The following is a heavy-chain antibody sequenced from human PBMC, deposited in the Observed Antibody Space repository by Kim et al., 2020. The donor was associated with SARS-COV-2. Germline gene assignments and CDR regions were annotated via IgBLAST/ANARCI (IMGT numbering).Heavy chain of an antibody. CDR1: GGSIGRSRYY. J-gene: IGHJ5*02. V-gene: IGHV4-39*01. CDR3: TRLSYNVHYDSSVGYSLNA. D-gene: IGHD3-10*02. Sequence: SETLSLTCTVSGGSIGRSRYYWGWIRQPPGKGLEWIATIYYSGGPFYTPSLKSRLTVSIDTSKNQISLNLNSVTAADTAWYYCTRLSYNVHYDSSVGYSLNAWGKGTLFFASP. CDR2: IYYSGGP.